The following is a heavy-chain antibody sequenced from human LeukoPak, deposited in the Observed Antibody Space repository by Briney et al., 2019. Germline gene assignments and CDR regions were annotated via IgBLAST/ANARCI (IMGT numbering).Heavy chain of an antibody. D-gene: IGHD4/OR15-4a*01. V-gene: IGHV4-39*01. CDR1: GGSISTISYY. J-gene: IGHJ4*02. Sequence: SETLSLTCTVSGGSISTISYYWGWIRQPPGKGLEWIGSIYYSGNTYYNPSLKSRVTVSVDTSKNQFSLNLSSVTAADTAVYYCARHHANLRYFCYWGQGTLVTVSS. CDR2: IYYSGNT. CDR3: ARHHANLRYFCY.